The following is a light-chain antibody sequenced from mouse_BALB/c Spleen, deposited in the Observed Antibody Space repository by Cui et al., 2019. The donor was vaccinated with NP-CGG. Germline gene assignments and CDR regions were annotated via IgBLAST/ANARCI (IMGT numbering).Light chain of an antibody. J-gene: IGLJ1*01. CDR2: GTN. V-gene: IGLV1*01. Sequence: QAVVTQEYALTTSPGETVTPTCRSSTGAVTTSNYTNWVQEKPDYLFTGLIGGTNNRAPGVPARFSGSLIGDKAALTITGAQTEDEAIYFCALWYSNHWVFGGGTKLTVL. CDR1: TGAVTTSNY. CDR3: ALWYSNHWV.